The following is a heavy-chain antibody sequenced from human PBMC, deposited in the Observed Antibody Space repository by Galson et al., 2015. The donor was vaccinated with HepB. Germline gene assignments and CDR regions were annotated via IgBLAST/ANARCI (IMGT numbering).Heavy chain of an antibody. D-gene: IGHD1-26*01. CDR1: GFTFSSYG. CDR2: ISYDGSNK. J-gene: IGHJ4*02. CDR3: AQEAGGSYHAY. Sequence: SLRLSCAASGFTFSSYGMHWVRQAPGKGLEWVAVISYDGSNKYYADSVKGRFTISRDNSNNTLYLQFNSLRAEDTAVYYCAQEAGGSYHAYWGQGTLVTVSS. V-gene: IGHV3-30*18.